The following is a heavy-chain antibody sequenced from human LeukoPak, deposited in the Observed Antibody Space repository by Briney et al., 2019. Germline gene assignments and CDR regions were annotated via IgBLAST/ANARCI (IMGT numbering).Heavy chain of an antibody. CDR3: ARGLRFGGFWAHSDY. Sequence: PGGSLRLSCAASGFAVNSKDMSWVRQAPGKGLEWVSLISHAGGAYYADSVKGRFTISRDESKDTLSLQMNSLRAEDTAVYYCARGLRFGGFWAHSDYWGLGTLVTVSS. V-gene: IGHV3-66*01. D-gene: IGHD3-16*01. CDR1: GFAVNSKD. CDR2: ISHAGGA. J-gene: IGHJ4*02.